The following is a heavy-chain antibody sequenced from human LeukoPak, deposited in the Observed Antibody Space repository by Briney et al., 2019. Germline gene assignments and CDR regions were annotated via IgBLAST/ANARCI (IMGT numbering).Heavy chain of an antibody. CDR3: ATLRYGSGSYYADY. D-gene: IGHD3-10*01. CDR2: IRYDGSNK. J-gene: IGHJ4*02. Sequence: GGSLRLSCAASGFTFSSYGMHWVRQAPGKGLEWVAFIRYDGSNKYYADSVKGRFTISRDNSKSTLFLQMNSLRTEDTAVYFCATLRYGSGSYYADYWGQGALVTVSS. V-gene: IGHV3-30*02. CDR1: GFTFSSYG.